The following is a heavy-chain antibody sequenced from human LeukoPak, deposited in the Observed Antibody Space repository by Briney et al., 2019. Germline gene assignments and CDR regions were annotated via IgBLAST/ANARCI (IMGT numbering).Heavy chain of an antibody. CDR1: GFTFSSYW. V-gene: IGHV3-74*01. J-gene: IGHJ4*02. CDR2: INSDGSST. CDR3: ARDFRRGQYFDY. Sequence: GGSLRLSCAASGFTFSSYWLHWVRQAPGKGLVWVSRINSDGSSTSYADSVKGRFTISRDNAKNTLYLQMNSLRAEDTAVYYCARDFRRGQYFDYWGQGTLVTVSS. D-gene: IGHD3-10*01.